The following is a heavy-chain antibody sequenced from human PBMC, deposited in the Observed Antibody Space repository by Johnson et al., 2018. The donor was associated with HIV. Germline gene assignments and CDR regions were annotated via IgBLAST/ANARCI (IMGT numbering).Heavy chain of an antibody. V-gene: IGHV3-30*04. CDR1: GFTFSVYA. CDR3: ATSQSGAFDI. J-gene: IGHJ3*02. D-gene: IGHD6-6*01. CDR2: ISNDGSNK. Sequence: QVQLVESGGGLVQPGGSLRLSCAASGFTFSVYAMHWVRQAPGKRLEWVALISNDGSNKQYVESVKGRFTISRDNSKKMVNLQMNSLRAEDTAVYYCATSQSGAFDIWGQGTKVTVSS.